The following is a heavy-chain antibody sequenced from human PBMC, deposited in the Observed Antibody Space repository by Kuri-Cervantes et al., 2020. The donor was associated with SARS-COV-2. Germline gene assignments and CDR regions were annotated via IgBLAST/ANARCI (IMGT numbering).Heavy chain of an antibody. D-gene: IGHD3-9*01. CDR3: ARDIGRSVRYFDAFDI. J-gene: IGHJ3*02. Sequence: GESLKISCAASGFTFSDYYMSWIRRAPGKGLEWVSYISSSSSFIYYADSVKGRFTISRDNAKNSLYLQMNSLRAEDTAVYYCARDIGRSVRYFDAFDIWGQGTMVTVSS. V-gene: IGHV3-11*06. CDR1: GFTFSDYY. CDR2: ISSSSSFI.